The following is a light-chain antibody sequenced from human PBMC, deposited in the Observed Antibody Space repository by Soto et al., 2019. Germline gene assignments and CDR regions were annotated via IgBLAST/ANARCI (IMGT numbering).Light chain of an antibody. Sequence: QSALTQPASVSGSPGQSITISCTGTSSDVGGSNYVSWYQHHPGKAPKLMIYDVRNRPSGVSNRFSGSKSGNTASLTISGLQADDEAEYYCSSYTSSSTVIFGGGTKLTVL. CDR1: SSDVGGSNY. CDR3: SSYTSSSTVI. V-gene: IGLV2-14*03. J-gene: IGLJ2*01. CDR2: DVR.